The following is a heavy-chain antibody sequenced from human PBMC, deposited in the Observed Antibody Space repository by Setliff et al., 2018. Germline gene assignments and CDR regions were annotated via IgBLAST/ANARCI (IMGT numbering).Heavy chain of an antibody. D-gene: IGHD3-22*01. CDR1: GYTFTDYY. CDR2: VDPEDGET. V-gene: IGHV1-69-2*01. J-gene: IGHJ4*02. Sequence: ASVKVSCKASGYTFTDYYMHWVQQAPGKGLEWMGRVDPEDGETIYAEKLQGRVTMTTDTSTSTAYMELRSLRSDDTAVYYCARESALRGYYYDSSGNDYWGQGTLVTVSS. CDR3: ARESALRGYYYDSSGNDY.